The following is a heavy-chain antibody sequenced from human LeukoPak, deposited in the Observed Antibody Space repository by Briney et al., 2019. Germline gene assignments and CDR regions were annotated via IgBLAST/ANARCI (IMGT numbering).Heavy chain of an antibody. CDR1: GDSINAYY. V-gene: IGHV4-59*08. D-gene: IGHD6-13*01. CDR2: IYFSGTT. CDR3: ARRRAEGGSNGHYSWFDP. Sequence: KPSETLSLTCTVSGDSINAYYWGWIRQPPGKGLEWIGYIYFSGTTKYNPSLESRVTISVDTSKNQFSLKLSSVTAADTAVYYCARRRAEGGSNGHYSWFDPWGQGILVTVSS. J-gene: IGHJ5*02.